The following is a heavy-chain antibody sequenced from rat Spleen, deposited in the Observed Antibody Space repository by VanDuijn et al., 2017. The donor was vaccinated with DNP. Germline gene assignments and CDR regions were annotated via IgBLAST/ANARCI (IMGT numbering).Heavy chain of an antibody. CDR1: GFIFSDYA. Sequence: EVQLVESGGGLVQPGRSLKLSCAASGFIFSDYAMAWVRRSPKKGLEWVATVIYDGRTTYYRDSVKGRFTISRDNAKSTLYLQMDSLRSEETATYYCASLLLPNWFTYWGQGTLVTVSS. CDR3: ASLLLPNWFTY. J-gene: IGHJ3*01. V-gene: IGHV5-7*01. D-gene: IGHD1-1*01. CDR2: VIYDGRTT.